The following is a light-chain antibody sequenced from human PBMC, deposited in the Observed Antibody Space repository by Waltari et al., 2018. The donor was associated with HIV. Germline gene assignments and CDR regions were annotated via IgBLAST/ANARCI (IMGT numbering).Light chain of an antibody. V-gene: IGLV4-69*01. CDR1: SGHSTYA. CDR3: QTWGTGIHVV. CDR2: LNSDGSH. J-gene: IGLJ3*02. Sequence: QLLLPQSPSASASLGASVKLTCTLISGHSTYAIAWHKQQPEKAPRYLMRLNSDGSHTKGDGIPDLFSGSSSGAERYLIISSLQSEDEADYYCQTWGTGIHVVFGGGTKLTVL.